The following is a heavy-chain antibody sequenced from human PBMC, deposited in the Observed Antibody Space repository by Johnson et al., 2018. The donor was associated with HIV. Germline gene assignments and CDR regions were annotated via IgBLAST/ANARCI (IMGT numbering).Heavy chain of an antibody. Sequence: VQLVESGGGLVQPGGSLRLACAASGFTFDDYGMNWVRQAPGKGLEWVSGINWNGGSTGYADSVKGRSTISRDNAKNSLYLQMNSLRAEDTAVYYCATLPGTYYYDSSGYYYGNDAFDIWGQGTMVTVSS. CDR3: ATLPGTYYYDSSGYYYGNDAFDI. J-gene: IGHJ3*02. D-gene: IGHD3-22*01. CDR2: INWNGGST. CDR1: GFTFDDYG. V-gene: IGHV3-20*04.